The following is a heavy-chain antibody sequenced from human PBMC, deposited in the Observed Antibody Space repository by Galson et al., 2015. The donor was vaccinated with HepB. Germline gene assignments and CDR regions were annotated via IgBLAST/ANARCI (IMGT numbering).Heavy chain of an antibody. V-gene: IGHV1-24*01. D-gene: IGHD4-17*01. J-gene: IGHJ4*02. CDR3: ATGEDDYGDYPYS. CDR1: GYILSEVP. CDR2: IDPEDDET. Sequence: SVKVSCKVSGYILSEVPMHWVRQAPGKGLEWVGNIDPEDDETVYAQRFQGRVTLTEDTSADTAYMELSSLRSDDTAIYYCATGEDDYGDYPYSWGQGTLVTVSS.